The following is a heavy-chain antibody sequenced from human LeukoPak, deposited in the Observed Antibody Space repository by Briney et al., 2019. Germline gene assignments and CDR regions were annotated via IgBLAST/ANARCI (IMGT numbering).Heavy chain of an antibody. V-gene: IGHV3-48*04. CDR2: ISSSGSSL. J-gene: IGHJ4*02. D-gene: IGHD5/OR15-5a*01. CDR1: GFTFTSYG. Sequence: GGSLRLSCAASGFTFTSYGMNWVRQAPGKGLEWVSYISSSGSSLYYADSVKGRFAISRDDAKNSLYLQMNSLRAEDTAVYYCARVRGCLDYWGQGTLVTVSS. CDR3: ARVRGCLDY.